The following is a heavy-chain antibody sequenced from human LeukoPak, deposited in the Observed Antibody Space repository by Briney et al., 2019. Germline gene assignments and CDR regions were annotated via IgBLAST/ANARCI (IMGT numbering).Heavy chain of an antibody. CDR2: ISSSSSYI. CDR3: AREGGGYSYGYFDY. V-gene: IGHV3-21*01. Sequence: GESLRLSCADSGFTFSSYSMNWVRQAPGKGLEWVSSISSSSSYIYYADSMKGRFTISRDNAKNSLYLQMNSLRAEDTAVYYCAREGGGYSYGYFDYWGQGTLVTVSS. D-gene: IGHD5-18*01. J-gene: IGHJ4*02. CDR1: GFTFSSYS.